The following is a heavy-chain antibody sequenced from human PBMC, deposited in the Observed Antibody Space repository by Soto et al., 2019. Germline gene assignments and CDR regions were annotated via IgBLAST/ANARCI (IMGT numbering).Heavy chain of an antibody. V-gene: IGHV4-4*07. CDR3: ARSGIAAAGIWFDP. CDR1: GGSISSYY. J-gene: IGHJ5*02. Sequence: QVQLQESGPGLVKPSGTLSLTCTVSGGSISSYYWSWIRQPAGKGLEWIGRIYTSGSTNYNPSLKSRVTMSVDTSKNQFSLKLSSVTAADTAVYYCARSGIAAAGIWFDPWGQGTLVTVSS. CDR2: IYTSGST. D-gene: IGHD6-13*01.